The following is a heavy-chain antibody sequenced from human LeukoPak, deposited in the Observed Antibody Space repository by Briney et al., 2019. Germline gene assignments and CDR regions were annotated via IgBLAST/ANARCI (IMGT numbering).Heavy chain of an antibody. Sequence: GGSLRLSCAASGFTFSSHWMIWVRQAPGKGLEWVANIRQDGTEIHYVDSVKGRFTISRDNAKNSLYLQMNSLRADDTAVYYCARCSSRRSASDYWGQGTLVAVSS. CDR2: IRQDGTEI. CDR3: ARCSSRRSASDY. J-gene: IGHJ4*02. D-gene: IGHD3-10*02. V-gene: IGHV3-7*01. CDR1: GFTFSSHW.